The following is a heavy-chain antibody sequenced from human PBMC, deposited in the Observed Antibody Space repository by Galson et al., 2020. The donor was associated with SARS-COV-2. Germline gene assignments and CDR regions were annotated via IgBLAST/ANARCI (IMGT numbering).Heavy chain of an antibody. Sequence: SESLSLTCTVSGGSISSHYWSWLRQPPGRGLEWIGYIYHSGSTEYNPSLKSRVTLSIDTSQNQFSLNLNSVTAADTAVYYCATRPAATIMYYYFDYWGPGSLVTVSA. J-gene: IGHJ4*02. CDR3: ATRPAATIMYYYFDY. CDR1: GGSISSHY. CDR2: IYHSGST. D-gene: IGHD5-12*01. V-gene: IGHV4-59*11.